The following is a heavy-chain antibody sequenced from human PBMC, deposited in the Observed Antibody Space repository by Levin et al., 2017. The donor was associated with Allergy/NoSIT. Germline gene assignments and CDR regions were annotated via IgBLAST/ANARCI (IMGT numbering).Heavy chain of an antibody. J-gene: IGHJ4*02. CDR3: ARRGVVVLGY. CDR2: INHSGST. CDR1: GGSFSGYY. D-gene: IGHD2-2*01. Sequence: PGGSLRLSCAVYGGSFSGYYWSWIRQPPGKGLEWIGEINHSGSTNYNPSLKSRVTISVDTSKNQFSLKLSSVTAADTAVYYCARRGVVVLGYWGQGTLVTVSS. V-gene: IGHV4-34*01.